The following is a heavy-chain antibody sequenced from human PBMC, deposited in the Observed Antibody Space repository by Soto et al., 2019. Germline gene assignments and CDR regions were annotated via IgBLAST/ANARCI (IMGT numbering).Heavy chain of an antibody. Sequence: PSETLSLTCAAYGGSFRGYDWSWIRQPPGKGLEWIGEINHSGSTNYNPSLKSRDTISVDTSKNHFSLKLSSVTAADTAVYYCARGRFDDFWSGYENWFDPWGQGTLVTVSS. CDR3: ARGRFDDFWSGYENWFDP. D-gene: IGHD3-3*01. CDR1: GGSFRGYD. CDR2: INHSGST. J-gene: IGHJ5*02. V-gene: IGHV4-34*01.